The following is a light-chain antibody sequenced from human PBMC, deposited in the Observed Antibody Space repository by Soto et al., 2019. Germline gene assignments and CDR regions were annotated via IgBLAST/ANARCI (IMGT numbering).Light chain of an antibody. J-gene: IGKJ1*01. CDR3: QQYHSLPRT. V-gene: IGKV3-20*01. Sequence: EIVLTQFPDTLSLSPGDGATLSCRASQSVSTNYLAWFQQKPGQAPRLLIYGAHIRAIGIADRFRGSGSGTEFTLTISRLEPEDFAVYYCQQYHSLPRTFGQGTKVESK. CDR1: QSVSTNY. CDR2: GAH.